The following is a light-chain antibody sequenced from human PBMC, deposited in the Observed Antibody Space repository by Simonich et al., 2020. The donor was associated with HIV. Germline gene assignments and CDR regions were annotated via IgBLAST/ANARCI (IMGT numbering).Light chain of an antibody. V-gene: IGLV2-14*01. J-gene: IGLJ2*01. CDR1: SSDVGGYNY. CDR3: SSYTGSSTWV. CDR2: DVR. Sequence: QSALTQPASVSGSPGQSFTISCTGTSSDVGGYNYVSCDQQYPGKAPKLWFYDVRKRPSGVSSRFSGSKSGNTASLTISRLQAEDEADYYCSSYTGSSTWVFGGGTKLTVL.